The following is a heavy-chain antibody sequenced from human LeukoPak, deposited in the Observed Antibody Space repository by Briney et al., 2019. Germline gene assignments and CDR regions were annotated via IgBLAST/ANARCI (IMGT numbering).Heavy chain of an antibody. D-gene: IGHD5-18*01. J-gene: IGHJ5*02. Sequence: SVKVSCKASGGTFSGYAISWVRQAPGQGLEWMGGIIPIFGTANYAQKFQGRVTITTDESTSTAHMELSSLRSEDTAVYYCARDRPRGYSYGRGNWFDPWGQGTLVTVSS. V-gene: IGHV1-69*05. CDR2: IIPIFGTA. CDR1: GGTFSGYA. CDR3: ARDRPRGYSYGRGNWFDP.